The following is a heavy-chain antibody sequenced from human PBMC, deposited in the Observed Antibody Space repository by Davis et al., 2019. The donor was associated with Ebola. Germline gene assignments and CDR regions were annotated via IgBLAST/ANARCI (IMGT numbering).Heavy chain of an antibody. Sequence: AAPVKVSCKASGYTFTSYCISWVRQAPGQGLEWMGWINAGNGNTKYSQKFQGRVTITRDTSASTAYMELSSLRSEDTAVYYCARDKYGDYEDYWGQGTLVTVSS. CDR2: INAGNGNT. CDR1: GYTFTSYC. D-gene: IGHD4-17*01. V-gene: IGHV1-3*01. J-gene: IGHJ4*02. CDR3: ARDKYGDYEDY.